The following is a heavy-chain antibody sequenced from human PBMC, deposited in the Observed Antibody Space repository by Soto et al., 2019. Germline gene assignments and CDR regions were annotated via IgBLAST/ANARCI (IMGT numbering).Heavy chain of an antibody. D-gene: IGHD1-1*01. V-gene: IGHV3-23*01. J-gene: IGHJ4*02. CDR1: GFTFSSYA. CDR3: AKRATGTYFDY. CDR2: ISGSGGST. Sequence: EVQLLESGGGLVQPGGSLRLSCAASGFTFSSYAMNWVRQAPGKGLEWVSVISGSGGSTYYADSVKGRFTISRDNSKNTLYLQMNSLGAEYTALYYCAKRATGTYFDYWGQGTLVTVSS.